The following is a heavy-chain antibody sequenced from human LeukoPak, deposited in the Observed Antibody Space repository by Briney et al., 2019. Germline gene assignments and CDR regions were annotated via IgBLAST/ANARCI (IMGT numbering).Heavy chain of an antibody. J-gene: IGHJ4*02. CDR3: VRDYRYAGHESVY. V-gene: IGHV3-49*04. CDR1: GFTFSSYG. D-gene: IGHD5-12*01. Sequence: GGSLRLSCGASGFTFSSYGMHWVRQAPGKGLEWVGFIRSKSNGGTTHYAASVEGRFTISRDDSSSIAYLQMNSLKTEDTAVYYCVRDYRYAGHESVYWGQGTLVTVSS. CDR2: IRSKSNGGTT.